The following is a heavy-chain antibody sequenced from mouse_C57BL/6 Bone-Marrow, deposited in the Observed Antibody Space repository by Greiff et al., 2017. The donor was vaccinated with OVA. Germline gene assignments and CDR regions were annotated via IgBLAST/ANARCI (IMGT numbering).Heavy chain of an antibody. V-gene: IGHV1-64*01. CDR3: ARVYYDYDRAMDY. CDR1: GYTFTSYC. CDR2: IHPNIGST. Sequence: QVQLQQPGAELVKPGASVKLSCKASGYTFTSYCMHWVKQRPGQGLEWIGMIHPNIGSTNYNEKFKSKATLTVDKSSSTAYMQLSSLTSEDTAVYYCARVYYDYDRAMDYGGQGTAVTVTS. D-gene: IGHD2-4*01. J-gene: IGHJ4*01.